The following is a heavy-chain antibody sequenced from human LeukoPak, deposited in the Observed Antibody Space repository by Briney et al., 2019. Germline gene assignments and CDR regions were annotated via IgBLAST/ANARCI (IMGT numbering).Heavy chain of an antibody. V-gene: IGHV3-30*03. D-gene: IGHD3-16*01. CDR2: ISHDGGAK. J-gene: IGHJ5*02. CDR1: GFSIGNYG. Sequence: GGSLRLSCGVSGFSIGNYGMHWIRQAPDKGLEWVAMISHDGGAKHYGDSVKGRLTISRDNSDNTLYLQMNSLRVEDTAVYYCARDWGSSGWYNWFDPWGQGILVTVSS. CDR3: ARDWGSSGWYNWFDP.